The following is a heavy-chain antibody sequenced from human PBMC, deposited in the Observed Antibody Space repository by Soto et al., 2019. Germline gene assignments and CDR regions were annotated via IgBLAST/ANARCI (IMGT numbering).Heavy chain of an antibody. CDR3: ARGGGGYYYGSGSYNAFDI. V-gene: IGHV1-69*13. Sequence: SVKVSCKASGCTFSSYAISWVRQAPGQGLEWMGGIIPIFGTANYAQKFQGRVTITADESTSTAYMELSSLRSEDTAVYYCARGGGGYYYGSGSYNAFDIWGQGTMVTVSS. CDR1: GCTFSSYA. J-gene: IGHJ3*02. CDR2: IIPIFGTA. D-gene: IGHD3-10*01.